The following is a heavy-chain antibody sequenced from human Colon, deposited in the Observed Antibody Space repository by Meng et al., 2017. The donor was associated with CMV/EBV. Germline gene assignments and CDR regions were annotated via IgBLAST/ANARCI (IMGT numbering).Heavy chain of an antibody. V-gene: IGHV4-39*07. CDR1: GGSTSSRSSY. CDR3: ARDVASDGWYNDP. D-gene: IGHD6-19*01. J-gene: IGHJ5*02. Sequence: SRTLSLTGTVSGGSTSSRSSYWGGIRQPRGKGLEWIGNIFYDGTTYYNPSLQSRVSVSLDTSRNQFSLKLTSVTAADTAIYYCARDVASDGWYNDPWGQGTLVTVSS. CDR2: IFYDGTT.